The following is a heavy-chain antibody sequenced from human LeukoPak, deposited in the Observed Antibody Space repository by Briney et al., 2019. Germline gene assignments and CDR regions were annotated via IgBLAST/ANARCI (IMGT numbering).Heavy chain of an antibody. CDR3: ARTRDYDFWSGYDYFDY. V-gene: IGHV5-51*01. CDR1: GYSFTSYW. Sequence: GESLKISCKGSGYSFTSYWIGWVRQMPGKGLEWMGIIYPGDSDTRYSPSFQGQVTISADKSIGTAYLQWSSLKASDTAMYYCARTRDYDFWSGYDYFDYWGQGTLVTVSS. J-gene: IGHJ4*02. D-gene: IGHD3-3*01. CDR2: IYPGDSDT.